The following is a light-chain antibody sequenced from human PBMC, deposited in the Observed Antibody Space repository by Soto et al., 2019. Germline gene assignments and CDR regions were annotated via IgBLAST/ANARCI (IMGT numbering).Light chain of an antibody. CDR1: QSVSSN. CDR2: GAS. V-gene: IGKV3-15*01. Sequence: EIVLTQSPGTLSLSQGERATLSCRASQSVSSNFAWYQQKPGQAPRLLIYGASTRATGIPARFSGSGSGTEFTLTISSLQSEDFAVYYCQQYNSWPQTFGQGTKVDNK. J-gene: IGKJ1*01. CDR3: QQYNSWPQT.